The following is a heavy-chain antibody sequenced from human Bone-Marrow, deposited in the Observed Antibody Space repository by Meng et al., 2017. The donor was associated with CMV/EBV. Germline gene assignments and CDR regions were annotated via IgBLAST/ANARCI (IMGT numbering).Heavy chain of an antibody. Sequence: SETLSLTCAVYGGSFSGYYWSWIRQPPGKGLEWIGYFYNSGITNYNPSLKSRVTISVDTPKNQFSLRLSSVTAADTAVYYCARGGRYSYSWYGFYGFWGPGTLVTVSS. CDR2: FYNSGIT. CDR1: GGSFSGYY. D-gene: IGHD6-13*01. CDR3: ARGGRYSYSWYGFYGF. V-gene: IGHV4-59*01. J-gene: IGHJ4*02.